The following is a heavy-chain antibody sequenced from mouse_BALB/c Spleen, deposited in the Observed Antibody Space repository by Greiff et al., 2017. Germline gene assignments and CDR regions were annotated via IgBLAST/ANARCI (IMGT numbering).Heavy chain of an antibody. CDR3: ARNANWEKFFDY. J-gene: IGHJ2*01. CDR2: IWSGGST. CDR1: GFSLTSYG. V-gene: IGHV2-4-1*01. Sequence: VKLMESGPGLVQPSQSMSITCTVSGFSLTSYGVHWVRQSPGKGLEWLGVIWSGGSTDYNAAFISRLSISKDNSKSQVFFKMNSLQADDTAIYYCARNANWEKFFDYWGQGTTLTVSS. D-gene: IGHD4-1*01.